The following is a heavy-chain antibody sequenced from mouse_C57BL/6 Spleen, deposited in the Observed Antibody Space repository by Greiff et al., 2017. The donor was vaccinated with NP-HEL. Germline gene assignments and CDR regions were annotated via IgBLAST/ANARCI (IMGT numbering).Heavy chain of an antibody. D-gene: IGHD1-1*01. V-gene: IGHV1-39*01. CDR3: ARAGDYYGNSLGSYYFDY. CDR1: GYSFTDYN. CDR2: INPNYGTT. J-gene: IGHJ2*01. Sequence: VQLQQSGPELVKPGASVKISCKASGYSFTDYNMNWVKQSNGKSLEWIGVINPNYGTTSYNQKFKGKATLTVDQSSSTAYMQLNSLTSDDSAVYYCARAGDYYGNSLGSYYFDYWGQGTTLTVSS.